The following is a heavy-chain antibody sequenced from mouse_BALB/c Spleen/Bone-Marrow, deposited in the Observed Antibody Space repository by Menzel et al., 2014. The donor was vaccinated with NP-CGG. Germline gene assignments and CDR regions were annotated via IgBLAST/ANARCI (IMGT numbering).Heavy chain of an antibody. CDR3: ARGSPY. D-gene: IGHD6-2*01. V-gene: IGHV1S81*02. Sequence: QVQLQQSGAELVKPGASVKLSCKTSGYTFTNYHIYWVKQRPGQGLEWIGEINPGNGGTNFNERFKSKATLTVDKSSTTAYILLTSLTSEDSAVYYCARGSPYWGQGTLVTVSA. CDR1: GYTFTNYH. J-gene: IGHJ3*01. CDR2: INPGNGGT.